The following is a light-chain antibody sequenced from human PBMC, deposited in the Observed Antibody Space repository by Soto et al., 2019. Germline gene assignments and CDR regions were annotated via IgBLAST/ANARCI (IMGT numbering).Light chain of an antibody. CDR1: SSDVGSYNL. V-gene: IGLV2-23*01. Sequence: QSALTQPASVSGSPGQSITISCTGTSSDVGSYNLVSWYQQHPGKAPKLMIYEGSKRPSGVSNRFSGSKSGNTASLTISGLQAEDEADYYRCSYAGSRSYVFGTGTKLTVL. J-gene: IGLJ1*01. CDR3: CSYAGSRSYV. CDR2: EGS.